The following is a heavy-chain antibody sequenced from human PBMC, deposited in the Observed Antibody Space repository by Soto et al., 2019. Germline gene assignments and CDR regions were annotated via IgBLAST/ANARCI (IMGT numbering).Heavy chain of an antibody. CDR3: ARNTTTKLRRDYYGMDV. D-gene: IGHD5-12*01. J-gene: IGHJ6*02. CDR1: GYSFTSYW. CDR2: IYPGDSDT. V-gene: IGHV5-51*01. Sequence: PGESLKISCKGSGYSFTSYWIGWVRQMPGKGLEWMGIIYPGDSDTRYSPSSQGQVTISADKSISTAYLQWSSLKASDTAMYYCARNTTTKLRRDYYGMDVWGQGTTVTVSS.